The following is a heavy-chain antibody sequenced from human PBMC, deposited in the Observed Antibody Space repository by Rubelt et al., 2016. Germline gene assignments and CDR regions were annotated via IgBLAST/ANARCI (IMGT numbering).Heavy chain of an antibody. Sequence: GESGGGVVQPGRSLRLSCAASGFTFSSYAMHWVRQAPGKGLEWVAVISYDGSNKYYADSVKGRFTISRDNSKNTLYLQMNSLRAEDTAVYYCARRSSSWYGHYYYGMDVWGQGTTVTVSS. D-gene: IGHD6-13*01. V-gene: IGHV3-30*04. CDR2: ISYDGSNK. CDR3: ARRSSSWYGHYYYGMDV. J-gene: IGHJ6*02. CDR1: GFTFSSYA.